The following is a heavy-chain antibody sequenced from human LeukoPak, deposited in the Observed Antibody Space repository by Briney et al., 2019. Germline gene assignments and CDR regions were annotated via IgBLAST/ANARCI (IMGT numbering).Heavy chain of an antibody. J-gene: IGHJ4*02. Sequence: PGGSLRLSCAASGFTFSSYWMSWVRQAPGKGLEWVANIKQDGSEKYYVDSVKGRFTISRDNAKNSLYLQMNSLRAEDTAVYYCARDDYGDYVYHYEDYWGQGTLVTVSS. CDR2: IKQDGSEK. V-gene: IGHV3-7*05. CDR3: ARDDYGDYVYHYEDY. D-gene: IGHD4-17*01. CDR1: GFTFSSYW.